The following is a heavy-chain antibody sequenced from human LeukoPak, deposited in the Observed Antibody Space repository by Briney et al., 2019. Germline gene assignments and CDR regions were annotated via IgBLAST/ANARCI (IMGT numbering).Heavy chain of an antibody. CDR2: INYSGRT. J-gene: IGHJ4*02. CDR1: GGSLSDYY. Sequence: PSETLSLTCAVYGGSLSDYYWSWIRQPPGRGLDWIGQINYSGRTNYNPSLESRVTISVDTSKNQFSLKLSSVTAADTAVYYCARGLGCGWYFDYWGQGTLVTVSS. CDR3: ARGLGCGWYFDY. D-gene: IGHD6-19*01. V-gene: IGHV4-34*01.